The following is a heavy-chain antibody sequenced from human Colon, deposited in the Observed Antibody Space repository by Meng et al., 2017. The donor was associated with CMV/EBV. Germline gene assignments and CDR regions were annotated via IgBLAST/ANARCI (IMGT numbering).Heavy chain of an antibody. CDR1: GYTFTNYG. CDR3: VRESQSGSYIYLQH. Sequence: QVQLGQSGDEVKKPGASVKVSCKASGYTFTNYGISWVRQAPGQGLEWMGWISAYTGDTYYAQKFQGRVTMTTDTSTSTAYMELRSLRSDDTAVYYCVRESQSGSYIYLQHWGQGTLVTVSS. V-gene: IGHV1-18*01. J-gene: IGHJ1*01. D-gene: IGHD1-26*01. CDR2: ISAYTGDT.